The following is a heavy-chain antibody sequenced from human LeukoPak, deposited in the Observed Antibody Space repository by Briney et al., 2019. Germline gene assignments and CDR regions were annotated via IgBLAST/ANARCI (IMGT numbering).Heavy chain of an antibody. D-gene: IGHD3-10*01. J-gene: IGHJ4*02. V-gene: IGHV1-69*05. Sequence: ASVKVSCKASGGTFSSYAISWVRQAPGQGLEWMGGIIPIFGTANYAQKFQGRVTITTDESTSTAYMELISLRSEDTAMYYCARGGSGSYPWDYWGQGTLVTVSS. CDR3: ARGGSGSYPWDY. CDR2: IIPIFGTA. CDR1: GGTFSSYA.